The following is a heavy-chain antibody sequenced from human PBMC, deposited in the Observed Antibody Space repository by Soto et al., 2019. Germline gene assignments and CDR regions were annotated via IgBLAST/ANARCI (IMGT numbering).Heavy chain of an antibody. V-gene: IGHV3-30*18. CDR3: AKGGAYYDFWSGYSTHYGMDV. CDR2: ISYDGSNK. CDR1: GFTFSSYG. J-gene: IGHJ6*02. Sequence: PGGSLRLSCAASGFTFSSYGMHWVRQAPGKGLEWVAVISYDGSNKYYADSVKGRFTISRDNSKNTLYLQMNSLRAEDTAVYYCAKGGAYYDFWSGYSTHYGMDVWGQGTTVTVS. D-gene: IGHD3-3*01.